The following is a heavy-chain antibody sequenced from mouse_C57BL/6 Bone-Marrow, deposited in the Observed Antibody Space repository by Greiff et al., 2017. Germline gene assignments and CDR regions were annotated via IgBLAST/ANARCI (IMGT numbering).Heavy chain of an antibody. J-gene: IGHJ3*01. CDR3: ARGGGGNVFAY. CDR1: GYTFTSYG. V-gene: IGHV1-81*01. CDR2: IYPRSGNT. Sequence: VQLQQSGAELARPGASVKLSCKASGYTFTSYGISWVKQRTGQGLEWIGEIYPRSGNTYYNEKFKGKATLTAAKSSSTAYMELRSLTSADSAVYFCARGGGGNVFAYWGRGTLVTVYA. D-gene: IGHD2-1*01.